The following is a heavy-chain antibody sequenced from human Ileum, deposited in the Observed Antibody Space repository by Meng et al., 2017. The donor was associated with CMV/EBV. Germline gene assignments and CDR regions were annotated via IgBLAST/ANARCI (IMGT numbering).Heavy chain of an antibody. CDR2: INQTGSR. Sequence: CAVYGGCCSGYYWNWIGQPAGRGLEWIGEINQTGSRSNKPSLKSRVTISVDTSKNHFSLNLSSVTAADTAVFYCARRTSWSPSYFDYWGQGSLVTVSS. V-gene: IGHV4-34*01. J-gene: IGHJ4*02. CDR3: ARRTSWSPSYFDY. CDR1: GGCCSGYY. D-gene: IGHD1-1*01.